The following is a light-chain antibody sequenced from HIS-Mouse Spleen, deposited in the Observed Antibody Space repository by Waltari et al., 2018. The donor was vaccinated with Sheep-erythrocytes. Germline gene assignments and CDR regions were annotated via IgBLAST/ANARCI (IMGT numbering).Light chain of an antibody. CDR1: RSHVRGYNS. J-gene: IGLJ3*02. CDR2: EVS. Sequence: QSALTQPPSASGSPGQSVTISFTGTRSHVRGYNSVPWYQQHPGKAPKLMIYEVSKRPSGVPDRFSGSKSGNTASLTVSGLQAEDEADYYCSSYAGSNNWVFGGGTKLTVL. CDR3: SSYAGSNNWV. V-gene: IGLV2-8*01.